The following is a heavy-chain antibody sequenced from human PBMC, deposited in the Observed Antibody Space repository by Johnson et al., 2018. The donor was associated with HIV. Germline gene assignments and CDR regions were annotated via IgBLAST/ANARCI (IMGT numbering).Heavy chain of an antibody. CDR3: ARRLTTYYDILSPLGAFDI. Sequence: QVQLVESGGGVVQPGGSLRLSCAASGFTFSSYGMHWVRQAPGKGLEWVAFIRYDGSNKYYADSVKGRFTISSDNSKNTLYLQMNRLRAEDTAVYYCARRLTTYYDILSPLGAFDIWGQGTMVTVSS. CDR2: IRYDGSNK. CDR1: GFTFSSYG. J-gene: IGHJ3*02. V-gene: IGHV3-30*02. D-gene: IGHD3-9*01.